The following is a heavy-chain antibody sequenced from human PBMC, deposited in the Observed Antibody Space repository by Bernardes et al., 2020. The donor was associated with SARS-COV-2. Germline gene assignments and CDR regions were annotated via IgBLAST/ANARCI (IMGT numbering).Heavy chain of an antibody. J-gene: IGHJ6*02. V-gene: IGHV3-72*01. CDR1: GFTFSDHY. CDR2: IRNKGSNYST. Sequence: GGSLRLSCAASGFTFSDHYLDWVRQAPGKGLEWLGRIRNKGSNYSTKYAASVEGRFIIPRDDSTKSLYLQMNSLKTEDTAVYYCAREVPKYRDSSGYAHYYYAIDVWGQVTTVTVSS. CDR3: AREVPKYRDSSGYAHYYYAIDV. D-gene: IGHD3-22*01.